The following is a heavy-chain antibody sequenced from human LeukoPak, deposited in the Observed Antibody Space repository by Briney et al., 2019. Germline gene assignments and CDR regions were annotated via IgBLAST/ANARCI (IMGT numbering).Heavy chain of an antibody. V-gene: IGHV4-39*01. CDR2: IHYSGNT. J-gene: IGHJ6*02. CDR3: ARGRSNYYGMDV. CDR1: GGSISGSNYY. Sequence: SETLSLTCTVSGGSISGSNYYWGWIRQPPGKGLEWIGSIHYSGNTYYIPSLKSRVTISVDTSKNQFSLKLTSVTAADTAVYYCARGRSNYYGMDVWGQGTTVTVSS. D-gene: IGHD1-26*01.